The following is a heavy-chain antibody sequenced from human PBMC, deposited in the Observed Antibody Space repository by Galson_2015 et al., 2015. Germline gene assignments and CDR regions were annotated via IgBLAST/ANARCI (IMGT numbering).Heavy chain of an antibody. Sequence: SLRLSCAASGFTFSSYWMHWVRQAPGKGLVWVSRINSDGSSTSYADSVKGRFTISRDNAKNTLYLQMNSLRAEDTAVYYCARDRRGRRDYYSGWFDPWGQGTLVTVSS. CDR2: INSDGSST. V-gene: IGHV3-74*01. D-gene: IGHD4-17*01. CDR3: ARDRRGRRDYYSGWFDP. CDR1: GFTFSSYW. J-gene: IGHJ5*02.